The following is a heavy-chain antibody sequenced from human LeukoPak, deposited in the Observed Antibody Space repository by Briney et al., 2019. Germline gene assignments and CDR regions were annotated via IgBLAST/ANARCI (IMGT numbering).Heavy chain of an antibody. J-gene: IGHJ4*02. D-gene: IGHD3-22*01. CDR1: GGTFSSYA. CDR3: ARCDSSGYYYYFDY. CDR2: IIPIFGTA. V-gene: IGHV1-69*01. Sequence: SVKVSCEASGGTFSSYAISWVRQAPGQGLEWMGGIIPIFGTANYAQKFQGRVTITADESTSTAYMELSSLRSEDTAVYYCARCDSSGYYYYFDYWGQGTLVTVSS.